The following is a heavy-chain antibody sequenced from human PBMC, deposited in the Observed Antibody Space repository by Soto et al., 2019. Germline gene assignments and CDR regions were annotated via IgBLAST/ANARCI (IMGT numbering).Heavy chain of an antibody. CDR3: ARDRGGQKFDY. J-gene: IGHJ4*02. CDR1: GGSISSYY. D-gene: IGHD3-10*01. V-gene: IGHV4-59*01. Sequence: SETLSLTCTVSGGSISSYYWSWIRQPPGKGLEWIGYIYYSGSTNYNPSLKSRVTISVDTSKNQFPLKLSSVTAADTAVYYCARDRGGQKFDYWGQGTLVTVSS. CDR2: IYYSGST.